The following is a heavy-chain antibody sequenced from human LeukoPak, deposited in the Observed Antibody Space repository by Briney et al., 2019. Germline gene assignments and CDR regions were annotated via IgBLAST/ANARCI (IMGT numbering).Heavy chain of an antibody. CDR1: GFTFSSYA. CDR3: AKIYDSSGYYEDAFDI. J-gene: IGHJ3*02. D-gene: IGHD3-22*01. Sequence: PGGSLRLSCAASGFTFSSYAMSWVRQAPGKGLEWVSATSGSGGSTYYADSVKGRFTISRDNSKNTLYLQMNSLRAEDTAVYYCAKIYDSSGYYEDAFDIWGQGTMVTVSS. V-gene: IGHV3-23*01. CDR2: TSGSGGST.